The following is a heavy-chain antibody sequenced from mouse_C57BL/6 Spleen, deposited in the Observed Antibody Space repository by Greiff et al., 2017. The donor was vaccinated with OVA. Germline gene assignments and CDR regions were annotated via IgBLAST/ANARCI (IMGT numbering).Heavy chain of an antibody. V-gene: IGHV5-17*01. CDR3: ARDYAMDY. CDR2: ISSGSNTI. Sequence: DVMLVESGGGLVKPGGSLKLSCAASGFTFSDYGMHWVRQAPEKGLEWVAYISSGSNTIYYADTVKGRFTISRDNAKHTLFLQMTSLRSEDTAMYYCARDYAMDYWGQGTSGTVSS. CDR1: GFTFSDYG. J-gene: IGHJ4*01.